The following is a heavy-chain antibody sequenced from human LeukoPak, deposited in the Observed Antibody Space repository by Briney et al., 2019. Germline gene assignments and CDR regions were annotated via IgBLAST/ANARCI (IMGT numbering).Heavy chain of an antibody. D-gene: IGHD2-8*01. CDR1: GASVSSSSYF. V-gene: IGHV4-39*06. Sequence: PSETLSLTCAVSGASVSSSSYFWGWIRQAPGEGPVWLGSVYHNGATCYNPSLKSRVTISLDTSKNQFTLTVTSVTVADTALYFCASRSVLSPTAIETWFDSWGEGTLVTVS. CDR3: ASRSVLSPTAIETWFDS. CDR2: VYHNGAT. J-gene: IGHJ5*01.